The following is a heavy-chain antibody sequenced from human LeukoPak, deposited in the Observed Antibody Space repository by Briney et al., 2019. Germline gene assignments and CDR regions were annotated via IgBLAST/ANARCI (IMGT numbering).Heavy chain of an antibody. CDR2: ISAYNVNT. Sequence: ASVMVSCTASGYTFRNYGISWVRQAPGQGLEWMGWISAYNVNTNYAQRFQGRVTMTTDTSTSTAYMELRSLRSDDTAVYYCARDPVYDLLTSRDYWGQGTLVTVSS. V-gene: IGHV1-18*01. D-gene: IGHD3-9*01. CDR3: ARDPVYDLLTSRDY. J-gene: IGHJ4*02. CDR1: GYTFRNYG.